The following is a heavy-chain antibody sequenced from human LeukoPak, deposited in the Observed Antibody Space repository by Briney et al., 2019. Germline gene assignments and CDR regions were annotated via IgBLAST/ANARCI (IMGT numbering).Heavy chain of an antibody. D-gene: IGHD6-13*01. CDR2: INPNSGGT. Sequence: ASVKVSCKASGYTFIGYYMHWVRQAPGQGLEWMGWINPNSGGTNYAQKFQGRVTMTRDTSISTAYMDLSRLRSDDTAVYYCARSGAEYSSSWYSLDYWGQGTLVTVSS. V-gene: IGHV1-2*02. CDR3: ARSGAEYSSSWYSLDY. J-gene: IGHJ4*02. CDR1: GYTFIGYY.